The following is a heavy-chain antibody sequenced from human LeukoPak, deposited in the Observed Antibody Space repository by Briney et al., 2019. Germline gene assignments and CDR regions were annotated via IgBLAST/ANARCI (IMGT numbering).Heavy chain of an antibody. CDR2: INPNSGGT. CDR3: ARSPRTTIFGAIPSAFDY. Sequence: ASVKVSCKASGYTFTGYYMHWVRQAPGQGLEWMGWINPNSGGTNYAQKFQGRVTMTRDTSISTAYMELSRLRSDDTAVYYCARSPRTTIFGAIPSAFDYWGQGTLVTVSS. J-gene: IGHJ4*02. V-gene: IGHV1-2*02. D-gene: IGHD3-3*01. CDR1: GYTFTGYY.